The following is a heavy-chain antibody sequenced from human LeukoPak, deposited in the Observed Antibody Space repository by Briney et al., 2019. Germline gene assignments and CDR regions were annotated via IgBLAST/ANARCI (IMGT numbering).Heavy chain of an antibody. CDR3: ASRRDYYFDY. CDR2: ISGSGST. D-gene: IGHD3/OR15-3a*01. CDR1: GDSISYFY. V-gene: IGHV4-4*07. J-gene: IGHJ4*02. Sequence: SETLSLTCSVSGDSISYFYWSWIRQAAGKGLEWIGRISGSGSTDYNASLKSRVTMSVDTSKNQLSLKVISVTAADTAVYYCASRRDYYFDYWGQGTLVTVSS.